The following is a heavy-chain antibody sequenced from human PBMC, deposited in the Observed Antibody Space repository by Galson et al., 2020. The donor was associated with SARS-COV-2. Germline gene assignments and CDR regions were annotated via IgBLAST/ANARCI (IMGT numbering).Heavy chain of an antibody. CDR1: GGSINSGNYY. D-gene: IGHD3-22*01. V-gene: IGHV4-31*03. Sequence: QASETLSLTCTVSGGSINSGNYYWTWIRQHPGKGLEWIGYILHSGSTFYNPSLRSRVSMSVDTSKNQFSLKLSSLTAADTAAYYCAVNGRDSSGHPSLYAIFDYWGQGILVSVSS. J-gene: IGHJ4*02. CDR3: AVNGRDSSGHPSLYAIFDY. CDR2: ILHSGST.